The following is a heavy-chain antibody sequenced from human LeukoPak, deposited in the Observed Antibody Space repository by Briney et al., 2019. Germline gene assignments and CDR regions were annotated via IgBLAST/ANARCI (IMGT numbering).Heavy chain of an antibody. CDR1: GGSISSYY. CDR3: ARVGYGSGTSALSAMDV. D-gene: IGHD3-10*01. V-gene: IGHV4-59*01. Sequence: SETLSLTCTVSGGSISSYYWSWIRQPPGKGLEWIGYIYYSGSTNYNPSLKSRVTISVDTSKNQFSLKLSSVTAADTAVYYCARVGYGSGTSALSAMDVWGQGTTVTVSS. J-gene: IGHJ6*02. CDR2: IYYSGST.